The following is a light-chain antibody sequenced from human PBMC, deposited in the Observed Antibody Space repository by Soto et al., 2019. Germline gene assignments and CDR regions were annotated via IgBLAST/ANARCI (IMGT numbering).Light chain of an antibody. Sequence: EIVLTQFPATLSLSPGERATLSCRAGQSVHTYLAWYQQKPGQAPRLLISDASNRATDIPARFSGSGSGTDFTLTISSLEPEDFAVYYCQQSSNWPLTFGGGTKVEIK. CDR3: QQSSNWPLT. V-gene: IGKV3-11*01. J-gene: IGKJ4*01. CDR1: QSVHTY. CDR2: DAS.